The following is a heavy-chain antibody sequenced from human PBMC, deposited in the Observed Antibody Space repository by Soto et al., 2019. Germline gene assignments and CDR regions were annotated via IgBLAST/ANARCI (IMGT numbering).Heavy chain of an antibody. V-gene: IGHV3-30*18. Sequence: PGGSLRLSCAASGLTFRSYGMHWVRQAPGKGLEWVALIAYDGYKEYCADSVKGRFTISRDNSKNTLFLQMNSLRAEDTAVYYCAKDMHNWNYGVVGFFYGMDVWGQGTTVTVSS. CDR3: AKDMHNWNYGVVGFFYGMDV. CDR2: IAYDGYKE. CDR1: GLTFRSYG. J-gene: IGHJ6*02. D-gene: IGHD1-7*01.